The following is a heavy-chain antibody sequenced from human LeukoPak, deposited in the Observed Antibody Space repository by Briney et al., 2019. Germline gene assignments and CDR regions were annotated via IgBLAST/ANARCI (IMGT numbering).Heavy chain of an antibody. Sequence: PGGSLRLSCAASGFTSITYTMNWVRQAPGKGLEWVSSISGTSSYIYYADSVKGRFTISRDNAKNSLYPQMNRLRADDTAVYYCARELQLERLAFGKEGSAFDYWGQGTLVTVSS. J-gene: IGHJ4*02. CDR1: GFTSITYT. CDR2: ISGTSSYI. V-gene: IGHV3-21*01. D-gene: IGHD1-1*01. CDR3: ARELQLERLAFGKEGSAFDY.